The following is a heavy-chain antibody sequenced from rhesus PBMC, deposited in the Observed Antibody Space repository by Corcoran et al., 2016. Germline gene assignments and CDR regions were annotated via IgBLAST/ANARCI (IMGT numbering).Heavy chain of an antibody. V-gene: IGHV4S11*01. CDR2: IYGSGSST. CDR1: GGSISTNY. D-gene: IGHD3-22*01. CDR3: ARVRYWSDDAFDF. J-gene: IGHJ3*01. Sequence: QVQLQESGPAVVKPPETLSLPCAVPGGSISTNYWSWIRQPPGKGLEWIGRIYGSGSSTNYNPSLKSRVTLSVDTSKNQLSLKLSSVTAADTAVYYCARVRYWSDDAFDFWGQGLRVTVSS.